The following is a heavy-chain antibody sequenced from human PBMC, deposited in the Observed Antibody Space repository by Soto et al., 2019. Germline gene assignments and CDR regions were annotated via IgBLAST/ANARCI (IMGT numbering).Heavy chain of an antibody. CDR3: VRDGTKTLRDWFDP. Sequence: NPSETLSLTCTVSGASIRGFYWSWIRKSAGKGLEWIGRIYATGTTDYNPSLKSRVMMSVDTSKKQFSLKLRSVTAAGTAVYYCVRDGTKTLRDWFDPWGQGISVTLSS. CDR1: GASIRGFY. D-gene: IGHD1-1*01. V-gene: IGHV4-4*07. CDR2: IYATGTT. J-gene: IGHJ5*02.